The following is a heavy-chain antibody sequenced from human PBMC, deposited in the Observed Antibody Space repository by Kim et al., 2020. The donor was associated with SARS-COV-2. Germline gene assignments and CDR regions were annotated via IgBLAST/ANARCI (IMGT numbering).Heavy chain of an antibody. CDR2: IWYDGSNK. D-gene: IGHD3-9*01. J-gene: IGHJ6*03. Sequence: GGSLRLSCAXSGFTFSSYGMHWVRQAPGKGLEWVAVIWYDGSNKYYADSVKGRFTISRDNSKNTLYLQMNSLRAEDTAVYYCARGVLRYFDWVPDYYYYYMDVWGKGTTVTVSS. CDR3: ARGVLRYFDWVPDYYYYYMDV. V-gene: IGHV3-33*01. CDR1: GFTFSSYG.